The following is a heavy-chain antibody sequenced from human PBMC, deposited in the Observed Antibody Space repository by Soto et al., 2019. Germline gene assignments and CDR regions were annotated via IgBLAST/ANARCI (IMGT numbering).Heavy chain of an antibody. Sequence: QVQLVESGGGVVQPGRSLRLSCAASGFTFSVYAMHWVRQAPGKGLEWVAAISYEGTDIYYADSVTGRLAISRDNSESTLYLQMNRLRPEDTAVYYGAKTPWGRDDTPYCDHWGQGTLVTVS. V-gene: IGHV3-30*18. D-gene: IGHD3-16*01. CDR1: GFTFSVYA. J-gene: IGHJ4*02. CDR2: ISYEGTDI. CDR3: AKTPWGRDDTPYCDH.